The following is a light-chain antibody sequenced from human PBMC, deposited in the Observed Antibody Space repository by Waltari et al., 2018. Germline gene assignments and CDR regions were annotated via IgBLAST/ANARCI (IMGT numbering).Light chain of an antibody. V-gene: IGLV1-40*01. Sequence: QSVLTQPPSVSAAPGQRVTIPCTGSSSNIGAGYDVHWYQQLPGKAPKLLISGNRTRPSGVPDRFSGSKSGTSASLAISGLQAEDEADYYCPSYDGSLSGYVFGTGTKVTVL. CDR1: SSNIGAGYD. CDR2: GNR. CDR3: PSYDGSLSGYV. J-gene: IGLJ1*01.